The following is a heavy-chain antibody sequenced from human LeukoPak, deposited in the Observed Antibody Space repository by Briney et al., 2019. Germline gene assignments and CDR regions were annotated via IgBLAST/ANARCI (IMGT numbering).Heavy chain of an antibody. D-gene: IGHD2-2*01. CDR1: GDSFSNYY. CDR2: VIPILGLT. V-gene: IGHV1-69*04. CDR3: AREPVVPAAILSFWFDP. Sequence: SVKVSCKASGDSFSNYYFTWVRQAPEQGLEWMGRVIPILGLTNYAQKFQGRVTITADKSTSTAYMELSSLRSEDTAMYYCAREPVVPAAILSFWFDPWGQGTLVTVSS. J-gene: IGHJ5*02.